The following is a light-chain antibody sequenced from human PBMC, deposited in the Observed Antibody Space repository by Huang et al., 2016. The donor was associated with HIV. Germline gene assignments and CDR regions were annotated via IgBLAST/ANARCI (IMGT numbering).Light chain of an antibody. J-gene: IGKJ1*01. CDR2: GAS. CDR1: QSVTHS. Sequence: IVMTQSPDTLSVSPGERATLSCRAGQSVTHSLAWYQQKPGQAPRPLIVGASTRGTCIPGRFSGSGSGTDFTLTISSLQSDDFGFYYCQQYHYWPPVTFGQGTKVEI. V-gene: IGKV3-15*01. CDR3: QQYHYWPPVT.